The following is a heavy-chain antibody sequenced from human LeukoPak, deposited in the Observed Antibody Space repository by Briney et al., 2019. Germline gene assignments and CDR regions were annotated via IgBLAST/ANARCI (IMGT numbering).Heavy chain of an antibody. V-gene: IGHV3-30*03. CDR2: ISYDGSNK. D-gene: IGHD1-14*01. CDR1: GFTFSSYG. CDR3: GTVFDH. Sequence: GGSLRLSCAASGFTFSSYGMHWVRQAPGKGLEWVAVISYDGSNKYYADSVKGRFTISRDNAKNTVSLQMNSLKAEDTAVYYCGTVFDHWGPGILVTVSS. J-gene: IGHJ4*02.